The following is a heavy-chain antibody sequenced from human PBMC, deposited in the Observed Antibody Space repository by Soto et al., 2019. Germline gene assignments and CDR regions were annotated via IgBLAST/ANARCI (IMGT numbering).Heavy chain of an antibody. CDR1: GYTFTSYG. CDR2: ISAYNGNT. V-gene: IGHV1-18*01. J-gene: IGHJ3*02. CDR3: ARLSYYDSSGYYAFDI. Sequence: ASVKVSCKASGYTFTSYGISWVRQAPGQGLEWVGWISAYNGNTNYAQKLQGRVTMTTDTSTSTAYMELRSLRSDDTAVYYCARLSYYDSSGYYAFDIWGQGTMVTVSS. D-gene: IGHD3-22*01.